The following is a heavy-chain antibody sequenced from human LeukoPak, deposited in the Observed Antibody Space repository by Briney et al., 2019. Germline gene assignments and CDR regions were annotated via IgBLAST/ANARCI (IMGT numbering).Heavy chain of an antibody. J-gene: IGHJ3*02. CDR2: ISSSSSAI. CDR3: ARTLIADAFDI. V-gene: IGHV3-48*01. Sequence: GGSLRLSCAASGFTFSSYAMSWVRQAPGKGLEWISYISSSSSAIYYAGSVKGRFTISRDNAKNSLYLQMNSLRAEDTAVYYCARTLIADAFDIWGQGTMVTVSS. CDR1: GFTFSSYA. D-gene: IGHD3-22*01.